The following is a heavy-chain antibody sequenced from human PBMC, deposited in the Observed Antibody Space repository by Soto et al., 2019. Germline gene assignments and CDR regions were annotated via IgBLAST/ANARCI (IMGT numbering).Heavy chain of an antibody. CDR3: VHSEDKSGSYSQLWRVFDY. J-gene: IGHJ4*02. CDR2: IYWNNDK. V-gene: IGHV2-5*01. D-gene: IGHD1-26*01. CDR1: GFALNTPGVA. Sequence: QITLKESGPTLVKPTQTLTLTCTFSGFALNTPGVAVGWVRQPPGGALEWLALIYWNNDKHYTPSLKSRLTATKDTSKNQVVLRMTNMDPVDTATYYCVHSEDKSGSYSQLWRVFDYWGQGTLVTVSS.